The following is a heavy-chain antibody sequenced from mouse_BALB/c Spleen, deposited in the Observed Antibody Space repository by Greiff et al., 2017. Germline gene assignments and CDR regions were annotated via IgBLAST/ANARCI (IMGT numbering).Heavy chain of an antibody. CDR2: INPGSGGT. J-gene: IGHJ2*01. CDR3: ARVRLRYFDY. V-gene: IGHV1-54*01. D-gene: IGHD1-2*01. Sequence: QVHVKQSGAELVRPGTSVKVSCKASGYAFTNYLIEWVKQRPGQGLEWIGVINPGSGGTNYNEKFKGKATLTADKSSSTAYMQLSSLTSDDSAVYFCARVRLRYFDYWGQGTTLTVSS. CDR1: GYAFTNYL.